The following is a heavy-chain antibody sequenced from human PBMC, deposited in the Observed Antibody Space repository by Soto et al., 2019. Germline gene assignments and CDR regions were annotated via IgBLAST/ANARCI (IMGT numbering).Heavy chain of an antibody. D-gene: IGHD3-22*01. V-gene: IGHV3-30*03. CDR3: SRGTYYPQSSGLHADY. CDR1: GFSFNDYA. J-gene: IGHJ4*02. CDR2: ISSDGHHQ. Sequence: LRLSCATSGFSFNDYAMYWVRQAPGQGLEWVAIISSDGHHQFYLDNLRGRFTVSRDNSKNTLYLQMNSLRPEDTAVYYCSRGTYYPQSSGLHADYWGPGTVVTVS.